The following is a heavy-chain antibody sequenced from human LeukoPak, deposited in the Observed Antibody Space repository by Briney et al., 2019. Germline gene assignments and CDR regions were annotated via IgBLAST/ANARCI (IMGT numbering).Heavy chain of an antibody. J-gene: IGHJ3*02. V-gene: IGHV3-21*01. D-gene: IGHD6-19*01. CDR1: GFTFSSYS. Sequence: KAGGSLRLSCAASGFTFSSYSMNWVRQAPGKGLESVSSISSSSSYIYYADSVKGRFTISRDNAKNSLYLQMNSLRDDDTAVYYCARAAVAGRSAFDIWGQGTMVTVSS. CDR3: ARAAVAGRSAFDI. CDR2: ISSSSSYI.